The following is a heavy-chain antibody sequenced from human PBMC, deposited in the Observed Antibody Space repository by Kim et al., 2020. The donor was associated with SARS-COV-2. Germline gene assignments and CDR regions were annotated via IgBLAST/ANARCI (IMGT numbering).Heavy chain of an antibody. CDR1: GFTFSSYA. Sequence: GGSLRLSCAASGFTFSSYAMSWVRQAPGKGLEWVSAISGSGGSTYYADSVKGRFTISRDNSKNTLYLQMNSLRAEDTAVYYCAKDGEQDNSGYDMAPLPGTWGQGSLVTVSS. D-gene: IGHD5-12*01. V-gene: IGHV3-23*01. CDR3: AKDGEQDNSGYDMAPLPGT. CDR2: ISGSGGST. J-gene: IGHJ5*02.